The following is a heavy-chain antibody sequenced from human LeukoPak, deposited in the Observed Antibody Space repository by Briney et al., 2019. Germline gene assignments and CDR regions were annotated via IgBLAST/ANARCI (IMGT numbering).Heavy chain of an antibody. CDR2: INHSGST. Sequence: GSLRLSCAASGFTFSNAWMNWIRQPPGKGLEWIGEINHSGSTNYNPSLKSRVTISVDTSKNQFSLKLSSVTAADTAVYYCASKVATNFDYWGQGTLVTVSS. CDR1: GFTFSNAW. D-gene: IGHD5-12*01. V-gene: IGHV4-34*01. J-gene: IGHJ4*02. CDR3: ASKVATNFDY.